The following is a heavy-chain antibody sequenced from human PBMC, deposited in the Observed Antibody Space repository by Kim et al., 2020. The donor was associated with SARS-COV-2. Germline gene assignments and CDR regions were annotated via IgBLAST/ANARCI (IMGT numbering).Heavy chain of an antibody. V-gene: IGHV1-3*01. CDR1: GYTFTSYA. J-gene: IGHJ4*02. D-gene: IGHD6-19*01. CDR2: INAGNGNT. CDR3: ARKLGGSSGWTPGRFDY. Sequence: ASVKVSCKASGYTFTSYAMHWVRQAPGQRLEWMGWINAGNGNTKYSQKFQGRVTITRDTSASTAYMELSSLRSEDTAVYYCARKLGGSSGWTPGRFDYWGQGTLVTVSS.